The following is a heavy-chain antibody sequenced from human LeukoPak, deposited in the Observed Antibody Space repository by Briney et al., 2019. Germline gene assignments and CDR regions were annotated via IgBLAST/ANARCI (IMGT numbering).Heavy chain of an antibody. CDR1: GYSFTSYW. CDR3: ARVAKYYYGSGSYRPHYFDY. V-gene: IGHV5-51*01. D-gene: IGHD3-10*01. CDR2: IYPDDSDT. J-gene: IGHJ4*02. Sequence: GESLKISCKVSGYSFTSYWIGWVRQMPGKGLEWMGIIYPDDSDTRYSPSFQGQVTISADKSISTAYLQWSSLKASDTVMYYCARVAKYYYGSGSYRPHYFDYWGQGTLVTVSS.